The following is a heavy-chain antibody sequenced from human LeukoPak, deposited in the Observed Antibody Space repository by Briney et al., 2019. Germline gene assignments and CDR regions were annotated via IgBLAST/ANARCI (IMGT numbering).Heavy chain of an antibody. CDR1: GYTFTGYY. CDR3: ARGLERYSGSYYPEY. Sequence: ASVKVSCKASGYTFTGYYMHWVRQAPGQGLEWMGWINPNSGNTNYAQKFQGRVTMTTDTSTTTAYMELRSLRSDDTAVYYCARGLERYSGSYYPEYWGQGTLVTVSS. J-gene: IGHJ4*02. V-gene: IGHV1-2*02. D-gene: IGHD1-26*01. CDR2: INPNSGNT.